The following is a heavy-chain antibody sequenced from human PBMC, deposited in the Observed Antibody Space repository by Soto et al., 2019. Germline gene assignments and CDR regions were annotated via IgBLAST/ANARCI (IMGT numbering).Heavy chain of an antibody. Sequence: ASVKVSCKASGYTFTSYAMHWVRQAPGQRLEWMGWINAGNGNTKYSQKFQGRVTITRDTSASTAYMELSSLRSEDTAVYYCARGRLPRYCSSTSCFNWFDPWGQGTLVTVSS. CDR2: INAGNGNT. D-gene: IGHD2-2*01. CDR1: GYTFTSYA. V-gene: IGHV1-3*01. J-gene: IGHJ5*02. CDR3: ARGRLPRYCSSTSCFNWFDP.